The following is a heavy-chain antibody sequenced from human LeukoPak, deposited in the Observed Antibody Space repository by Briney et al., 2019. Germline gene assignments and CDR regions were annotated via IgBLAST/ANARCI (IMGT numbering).Heavy chain of an antibody. CDR2: INPSGTGT. D-gene: IGHD2-15*01. J-gene: IGHJ5*02. CDR3: ARAGAVVDNWFDP. CDR1: GYTITNNY. V-gene: IGHV1-46*01. Sequence: ASVKVSCKASGYTITNNYMHWVRQAPGQGLEWMGVINPSGTGTSYAQKLQDRVTMTTDTSTTTAYMELRSLTSDDTAVYYCARAGAVVDNWFDPWGQGTLVTVSS.